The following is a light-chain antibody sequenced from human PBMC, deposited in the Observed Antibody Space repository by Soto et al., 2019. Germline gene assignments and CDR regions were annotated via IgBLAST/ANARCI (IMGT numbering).Light chain of an antibody. V-gene: IGKV3-15*01. J-gene: IGKJ3*01. Sequence: EIVMTQSPATLSVSPGERATLSCRASQSVKTNLAWYQQKPGQAPRLLIYSASTTATGIPARFTGSGSGTEFTLTISSLQSEDFAVYFCQQYNDWPPFTFGPGTTVDMK. CDR1: QSVKTN. CDR2: SAS. CDR3: QQYNDWPPFT.